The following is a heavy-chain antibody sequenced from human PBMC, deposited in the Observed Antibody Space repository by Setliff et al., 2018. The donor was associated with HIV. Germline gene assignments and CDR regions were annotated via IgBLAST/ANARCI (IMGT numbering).Heavy chain of an antibody. V-gene: IGHV1-69*13. CDR3: ARDPVSGNSATHYYFDY. D-gene: IGHD3-3*01. CDR2: IIPIFGTA. J-gene: IGHJ4*02. CDR1: GGTFSTYA. Sequence: ASVKVSCKASGGTFSTYAISWVRQAPGQGLEWMGGIIPIFGTANYDQRFQGRATITADETTSTAYMELSNLRSEDKAVYFCARDPVSGNSATHYYFDYWGQGTLVTVSS.